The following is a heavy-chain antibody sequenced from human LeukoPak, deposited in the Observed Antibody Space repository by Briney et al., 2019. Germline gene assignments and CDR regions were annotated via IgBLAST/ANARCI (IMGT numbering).Heavy chain of an antibody. CDR1: GFTFSNNW. Sequence: PGGSLRLSCAASGFTFSNNWMTWVRQAPGKGLEWVANIKEDGSEKNYVDSVKGRFTISRDNSKNTLYLQMNSLRAEDTAVYYCARDPGGPHTVKWDAFDIWGQGTMVTVSS. CDR2: IKEDGSEK. J-gene: IGHJ3*02. V-gene: IGHV3-7*03. CDR3: ARDPGGPHTVKWDAFDI. D-gene: IGHD2-2*02.